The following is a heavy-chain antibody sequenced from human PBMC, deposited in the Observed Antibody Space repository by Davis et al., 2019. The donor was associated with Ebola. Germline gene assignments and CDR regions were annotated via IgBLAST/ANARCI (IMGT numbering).Heavy chain of an antibody. Sequence: SETLSLTCTVSGGSISSSSYYWGWIRQPPGKGLEWVGSVYHSGSTYYNPSLKSRVTISLDTSKNHFSLKLTSVTAADMAVYYCARGLDYGDYGAIDYCGQGTLVTVSS. CDR2: VYHSGST. V-gene: IGHV4-39*02. J-gene: IGHJ4*02. CDR3: ARGLDYGDYGAIDY. D-gene: IGHD4-17*01. CDR1: GGSISSSSYY.